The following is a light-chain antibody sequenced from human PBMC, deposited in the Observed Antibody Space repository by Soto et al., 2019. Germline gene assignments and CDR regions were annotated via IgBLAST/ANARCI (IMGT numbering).Light chain of an antibody. CDR2: ESS. V-gene: IGLV1-51*01. Sequence: QSVLTQPPSISAAPGQTVTISCSGSSSNIGEDYVAWYQQVPGTAPKLIIFESSKRLPGIPDRFSGSRSGTSATLVITGLQTGDEADYYCGVWDSSLNGKVFGGGTKVTVL. CDR3: GVWDSSLNGKV. CDR1: SSNIGEDY. J-gene: IGLJ3*02.